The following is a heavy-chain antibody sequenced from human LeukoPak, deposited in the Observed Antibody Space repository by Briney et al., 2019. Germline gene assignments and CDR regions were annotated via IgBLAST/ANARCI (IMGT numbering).Heavy chain of an antibody. J-gene: IGHJ4*02. D-gene: IGHD2-21*01. V-gene: IGHV5-10-1*01. CDR3: ARHYSNDHTLFDF. Sequence: KVSCKVSGYSFSTYWITWVRQMPGGALEWMGRIRPSDSEPNYSPSFQGRVTISADRSINTVYLQWSSLRASDTAIYFCARHYSNDHTLFDFWGQGALVTVST. CDR1: GYSFSTYW. CDR2: IRPSDSEP.